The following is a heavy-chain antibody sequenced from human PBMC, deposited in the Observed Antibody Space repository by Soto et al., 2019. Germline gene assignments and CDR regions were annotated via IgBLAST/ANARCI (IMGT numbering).Heavy chain of an antibody. D-gene: IGHD2-2*01. CDR2: INGDGSST. J-gene: IGHJ6*02. CDR3: ARDRTPGCISTSCYYYGMDV. V-gene: IGHV3-74*01. Sequence: GGSLRLSCAVSGFTFSSHWMHWVRQAPGKGLVWVSRINGDGSSTNYADSAKGRFTISRDNAKNSLYLQMNSLRAEDTAVYYWARDRTPGCISTSCYYYGMDVWGQGTTVTVSS. CDR1: GFTFSSHW.